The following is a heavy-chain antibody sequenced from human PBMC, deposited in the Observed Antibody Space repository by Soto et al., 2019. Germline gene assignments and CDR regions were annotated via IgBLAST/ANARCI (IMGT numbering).Heavy chain of an antibody. V-gene: IGHV4-34*01. CDR2: INHSGST. CDR3: AAGHHSYYYGMAV. Sequence: SETLSLTCAVYGGSFSGYYWSWIRQPPGKGLEWIGEINHSGSTNYNPSLKSRVTISVDTSKNQFSLKLSSVTAADTAVYYCAAGHHSYYYGMAVWGQGTTVTVSS. J-gene: IGHJ6*02. D-gene: IGHD6-13*01. CDR1: GGSFSGYY.